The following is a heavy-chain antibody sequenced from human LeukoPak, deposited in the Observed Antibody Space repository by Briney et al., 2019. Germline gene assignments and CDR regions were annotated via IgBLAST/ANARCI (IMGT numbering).Heavy chain of an antibody. CDR1: GFTFSSYA. CDR3: ATDPDGGFGEIAFDI. D-gene: IGHD3-10*01. Sequence: GGSLRLSCAASGFTFSSYAMHWVRQAPGKGLEWVAVISYDGSNKYYADSVKGRFTISRDNSKNTLYLQLNSLRAEDTAVYYCATDPDGGFGEIAFDIWGQGTMVTVSS. CDR2: ISYDGSNK. J-gene: IGHJ3*02. V-gene: IGHV3-30-3*01.